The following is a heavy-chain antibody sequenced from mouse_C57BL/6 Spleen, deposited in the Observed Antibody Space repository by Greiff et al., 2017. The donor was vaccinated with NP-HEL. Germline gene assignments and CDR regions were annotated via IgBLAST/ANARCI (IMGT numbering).Heavy chain of an antibody. CDR2: IDPENGDT. J-gene: IGHJ4*01. D-gene: IGHD1-1*01. Sequence: EVQLQESGAELVRPGASVKLSCTASGFNIKDDYMHWVKQRPEQGLEWIGWIDPENGDTEYASKFQGKATITADTSSNTAYLQLSSLTSEDTAVCYCTLTVVAQDYWGQGTSVTVSS. V-gene: IGHV14-4*01. CDR1: GFNIKDDY. CDR3: TLTVVAQDY.